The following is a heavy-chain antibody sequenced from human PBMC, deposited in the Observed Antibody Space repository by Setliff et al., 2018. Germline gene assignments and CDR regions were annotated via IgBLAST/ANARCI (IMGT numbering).Heavy chain of an antibody. CDR1: DDSISNNY. Sequence: SETLSLTCTVSDDSISNNYWSWIRQPAGKGLEWIGRIYPSGSTNYNPSLKSRVTMSVDTSKSRFSLKLSSVTAADTAVYSCAGDRSSGWYGDYFDYWGQGTLVAVSS. CDR2: IYPSGST. V-gene: IGHV4-4*07. CDR3: AGDRSSGWYGDYFDY. D-gene: IGHD6-19*01. J-gene: IGHJ4*02.